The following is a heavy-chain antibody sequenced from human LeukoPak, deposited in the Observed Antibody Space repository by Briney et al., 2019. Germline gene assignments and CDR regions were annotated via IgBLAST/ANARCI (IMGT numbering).Heavy chain of an antibody. J-gene: IGHJ5*02. V-gene: IGHV4-59*08. CDR2: IYYSGST. D-gene: IGHD5-24*01. CDR3: ARHGFRGDGYNWAANWFDP. CDR1: GGSISGHW. Sequence: PSETLSLTCTVSGGSISGHWWSWIRQPPGKGLEWIGYIYYSGSTNYNPSLKSRVTISVDTSKNQFSLKLSSVTAADTAVYYCARHGFRGDGYNWAANWFDPWGQGTLVTVSS.